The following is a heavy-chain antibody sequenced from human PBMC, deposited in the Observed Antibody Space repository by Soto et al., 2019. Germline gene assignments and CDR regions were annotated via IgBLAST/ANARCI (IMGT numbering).Heavy chain of an antibody. Sequence: SETLSLTCTVSGGSISSSYYYWGWIRQPPGKGLEWIGSIYYSGGTYYSPFLKSRVTMSVDTSKNQFSLKLSSVTAADTAVYYCARPSGSYLYYFDYWGQGTLVTVS. V-gene: IGHV4-39*01. D-gene: IGHD1-26*01. CDR1: GGSISSSYYY. J-gene: IGHJ4*02. CDR3: ARPSGSYLYYFDY. CDR2: IYYSGGT.